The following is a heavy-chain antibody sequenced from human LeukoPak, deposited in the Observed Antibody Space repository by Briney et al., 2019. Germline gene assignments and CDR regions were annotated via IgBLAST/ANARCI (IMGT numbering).Heavy chain of an antibody. CDR3: AKDISKFEQYYFDY. CDR1: GFTFDDYA. D-gene: IGHD1/OR15-1a*01. Sequence: GGSLRLSCATSGFTFDDYAMHWVRQAPGKGLEWVSGISWNSGSIGYADSVKGRFTISRDNAKNSLYLQMNSLRAEDMALYYCAKDISKFEQYYFDYWGQGTLVTVSS. CDR2: ISWNSGSI. J-gene: IGHJ4*02. V-gene: IGHV3-9*03.